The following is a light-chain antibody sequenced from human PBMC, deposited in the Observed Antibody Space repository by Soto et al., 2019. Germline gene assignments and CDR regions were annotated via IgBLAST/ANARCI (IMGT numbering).Light chain of an antibody. V-gene: IGLV3-1*01. J-gene: IGLJ2*01. CDR3: AAWDGSLSVVF. Sequence: SYELTQPPSVSVSPGQTASITCSGHNLVDKSASWYQQKPGQSPVVVIYQNTRRPSGIPERFSGSKSGTSASLAISGLQSEDEADYYCAAWDGSLSVVFFGGGTKLTVL. CDR2: QNT. CDR1: NLVDKS.